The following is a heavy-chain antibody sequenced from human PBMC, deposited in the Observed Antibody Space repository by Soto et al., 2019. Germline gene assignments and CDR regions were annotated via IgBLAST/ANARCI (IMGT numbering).Heavy chain of an antibody. J-gene: IGHJ2*01. CDR2: IIPIFGTA. D-gene: IGHD6-6*01. CDR1: GGTFSSYA. V-gene: IGHV1-69*01. CDR3: ARLSSSDDWYFAL. Sequence: QVQLVQSGAEVKKPGSSVKVSCKASGGTFSSYASSWVRQAPGQGLEWMGGIIPIFGTANYAQKFQGRVTITADESTGTAYMALSSLRSEDTAVYYCARLSSSDDWYFALWGRGTLVTVSS.